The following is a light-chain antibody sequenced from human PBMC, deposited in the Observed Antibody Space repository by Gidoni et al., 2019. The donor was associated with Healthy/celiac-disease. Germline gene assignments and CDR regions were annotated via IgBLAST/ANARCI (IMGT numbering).Light chain of an antibody. CDR3: SSYTSSSTRV. J-gene: IGLJ3*02. Sequence: QPALTQPPSESGSPGQPITISCTGTSSDVGGYNYVSWYQQHPGKAPKLMIYDVSNRPSGVSNRFSGSKSGNTASLTISGLQAEDEADYYCSSYTSSSTRVFGGGTKLTVL. V-gene: IGLV2-14*01. CDR2: DVS. CDR1: SSDVGGYNY.